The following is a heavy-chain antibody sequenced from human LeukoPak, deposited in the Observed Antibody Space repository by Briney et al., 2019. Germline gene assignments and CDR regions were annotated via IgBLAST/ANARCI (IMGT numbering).Heavy chain of an antibody. Sequence: SETLSLTCAVYGGSFSGYYWSWIRQPPGKGLEWIGEINHSGSTNYNPSLKSRVTTSVDTSKNRFSLKLTSVTAADTAVYYCARELHSGSYYFDYWGQGTLVTVSS. CDR2: INHSGST. CDR3: ARELHSGSYYFDY. J-gene: IGHJ4*02. D-gene: IGHD1-26*01. CDR1: GGSFSGYY. V-gene: IGHV4-34*01.